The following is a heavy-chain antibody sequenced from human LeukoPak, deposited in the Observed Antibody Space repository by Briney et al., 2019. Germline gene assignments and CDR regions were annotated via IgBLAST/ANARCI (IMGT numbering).Heavy chain of an antibody. D-gene: IGHD2-2*01. J-gene: IGHJ5*02. Sequence: ASVKVSCKASGYTFTGYYMHWVRQAPGQGLEWMGWINPNSGGTNYAQKFQGRVTMTRDTSISTAYMELSRLRSDDTAVYYCVRPFAIVVVPAAIGDNWFDPWGQGTLVTVSS. CDR1: GYTFTGYY. CDR3: VRPFAIVVVPAAIGDNWFDP. V-gene: IGHV1-2*02. CDR2: INPNSGGT.